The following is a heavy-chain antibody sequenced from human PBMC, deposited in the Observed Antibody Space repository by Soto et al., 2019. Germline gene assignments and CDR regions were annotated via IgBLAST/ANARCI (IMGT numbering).Heavy chain of an antibody. J-gene: IGHJ6*02. CDR2: IWYDGSNK. D-gene: IGHD6-13*01. V-gene: IGHV3-33*01. Sequence: GGSLRLSCEASGFTFSSYGMHWVRQAPGKGLEWVAVIWYDGSNKYYADYVKGRFTISRDNSKNTLYLQMNSLRAKDTTVYYRGRDTPSSWYLFYYYYYGRDVWGQGTTVTVSS. CDR1: GFTFSSYG. CDR3: GRDTPSSWYLFYYYYYGRDV.